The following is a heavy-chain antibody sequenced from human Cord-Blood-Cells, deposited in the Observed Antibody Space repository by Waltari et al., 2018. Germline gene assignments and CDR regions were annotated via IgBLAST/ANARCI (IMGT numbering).Heavy chain of an antibody. Sequence: QVQLVQSGAEVRKPGSSVKVSCKASGGTFSSYAISWVRQAPGQWLEWMGGIIPIFGTANYAQKFQGRVTITADESTSTAYMELSSLRSEDTAVYYCARKSLTGDQGYYFDYWGQGTLVTVSS. CDR3: ARKSLTGDQGYYFDY. D-gene: IGHD7-27*01. V-gene: IGHV1-69*01. J-gene: IGHJ4*02. CDR1: GGTFSSYA. CDR2: IIPIFGTA.